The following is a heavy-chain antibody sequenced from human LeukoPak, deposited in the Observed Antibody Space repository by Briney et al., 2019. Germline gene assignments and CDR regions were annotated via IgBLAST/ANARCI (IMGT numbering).Heavy chain of an antibody. CDR1: GFSFSVYW. V-gene: IGHV3-74*01. CDR2: IKTDGSIT. CDR3: ARGGHCSGVGCSPTLFAY. Sequence: PGGSLRLSCAASGFSFSVYWMHWVRQALGKGPVWVSRIKTDGSITDYADSVKGRFTISRDNAKNTLYLQMNSLRAEDTAVYYCARGGHCSGVGCSPTLFAYWGQGTLVSVSS. D-gene: IGHD2-15*01. J-gene: IGHJ4*02.